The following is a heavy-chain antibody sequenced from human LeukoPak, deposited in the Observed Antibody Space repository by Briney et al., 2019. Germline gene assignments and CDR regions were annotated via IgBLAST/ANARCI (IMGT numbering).Heavy chain of an antibody. J-gene: IGHJ4*02. D-gene: IGHD2-2*01. CDR1: GYTFTSYY. Sequence: ASVKVSCKASGYTFTSYYMHWVRQAPGQGLEWMGIINPSGGSTSYAQKFQGRVTMTRDTSTSTVYMELSSLRSEDTAVYYCARTYCSSTSCSSFDYWGRGTLVTVSS. V-gene: IGHV1-46*03. CDR2: INPSGGST. CDR3: ARTYCSSTSCSSFDY.